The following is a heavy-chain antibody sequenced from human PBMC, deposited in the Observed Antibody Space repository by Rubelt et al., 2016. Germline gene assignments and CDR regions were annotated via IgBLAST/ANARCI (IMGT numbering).Heavy chain of an antibody. CDR3: ARPPDVYGVDV. CDR2: IVPILHVT. Sequence: KPGSSVKVSCKASGGTCSSYVINWVRQAPGQGLEWMGRIVPILHVTNYAQKFRGRVTITADKSTSTAYMELTSLRSEDTAVYYCARPPDVYGVDVWGQGTTVTVSS. J-gene: IGHJ6*02. CDR1: GGTCSSYV. V-gene: IGHV1-69*04.